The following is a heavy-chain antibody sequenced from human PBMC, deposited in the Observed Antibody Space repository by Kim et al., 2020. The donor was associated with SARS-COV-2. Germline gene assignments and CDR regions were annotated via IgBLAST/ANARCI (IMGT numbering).Heavy chain of an antibody. Sequence: SETLSLTCTVSGGSISSGSYYWSWIWQPAGKGLEWIGRIYTSGSTNYNPSLKSRVTISVDTSKNQFSLKLSSVTAADTAVYYCARISIAAAGTRWFDPWGQGTLVTVSS. CDR1: GGSISSGSYY. CDR2: IYTSGST. V-gene: IGHV4-61*02. D-gene: IGHD6-13*01. J-gene: IGHJ5*02. CDR3: ARISIAAAGTRWFDP.